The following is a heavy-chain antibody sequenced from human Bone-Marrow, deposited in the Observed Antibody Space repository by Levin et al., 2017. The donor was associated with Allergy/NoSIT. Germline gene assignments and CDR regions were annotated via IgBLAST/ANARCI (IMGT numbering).Heavy chain of an antibody. CDR3: ARDRAMDDY. J-gene: IGHJ4*02. D-gene: IGHD5-18*01. CDR1: GFTFNNYW. Sequence: GESLKISCAASGFTFNNYWMNWVRQAPGKGLEWVANINQDESDKYYVDSVKGRFTISRDNAKNSLYLQMDSLRAEDTAVYYCARDRAMDDYWGQGTLVTVSS. V-gene: IGHV3-7*01. CDR2: INQDESDK.